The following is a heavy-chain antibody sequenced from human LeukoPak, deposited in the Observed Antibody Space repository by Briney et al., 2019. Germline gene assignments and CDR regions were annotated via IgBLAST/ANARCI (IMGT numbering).Heavy chain of an antibody. CDR1: GDSISSYH. Sequence: SETLSPTCTVSGDSISSYHWSWIRQPPGKGLEWIGYISYSGNTNYNPSLKSRVTISVDTSKNQFSLKLSSVTAADTAVYYCARVGRGDYTWGSYSCDPWGQGTLVTVSS. CDR2: ISYSGNT. CDR3: ARVGRGDYTWGSYSCDP. D-gene: IGHD3-16*01. J-gene: IGHJ5*02. V-gene: IGHV4-59*01.